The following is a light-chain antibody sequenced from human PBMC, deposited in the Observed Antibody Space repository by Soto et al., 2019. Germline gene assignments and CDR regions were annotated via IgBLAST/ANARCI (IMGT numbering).Light chain of an antibody. J-gene: IGKJ1*01. V-gene: IGKV1-5*03. Sequence: DIQMTQSPFTLSASVGDRVTITCRASQSISSWLAWYQQKPGKAPKLLIYKASTLESGVPSNFSGSGSGTEFTLTISSLQSEDFAVYYCQQYNNWPPTWTFGQGTKVDIK. CDR2: KAS. CDR3: QQYNNWPPTWT. CDR1: QSISSW.